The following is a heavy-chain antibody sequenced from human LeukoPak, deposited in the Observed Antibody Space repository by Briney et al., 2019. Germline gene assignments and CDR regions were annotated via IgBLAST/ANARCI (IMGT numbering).Heavy chain of an antibody. CDR1: GYTFTSYG. Sequence: ASVKVSCKASGYTFTSYGISWVRQAPGQGLEWIGWISAYNGNTDYAQKFQGRVTMTTDTSTNTAYMDLRSLRSDDTAVYYCATSNHVAPAPGYFDSWGQGTLVTVSS. V-gene: IGHV1-18*01. D-gene: IGHD2-2*01. J-gene: IGHJ4*02. CDR2: ISAYNGNT. CDR3: ATSNHVAPAPGYFDS.